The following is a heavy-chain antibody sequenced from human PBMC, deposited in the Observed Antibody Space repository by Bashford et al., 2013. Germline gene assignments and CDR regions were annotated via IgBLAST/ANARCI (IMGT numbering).Heavy chain of an antibody. CDR2: INPSGGST. V-gene: IGHV1-46*03. D-gene: IGHD3-22*01. J-gene: IGHJ4*02. CDR1: GYTFTSYY. Sequence: ASVKVSCKASGYTFTSYYMHWVRQAPGQGLEWMGIINPSGGSTSYAQKFQGRVTMTRDTSTSTVYMELSSLRSEDTAVYYCASGDSSGNPTTGVDYVGPGNPGHRLL. CDR3: ASGDSSGNPTTGVDY.